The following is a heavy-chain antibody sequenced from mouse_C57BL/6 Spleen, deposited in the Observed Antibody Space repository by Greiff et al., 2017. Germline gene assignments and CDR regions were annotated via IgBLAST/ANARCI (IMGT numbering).Heavy chain of an antibody. V-gene: IGHV5-17*01. CDR1: GFTFSDYG. CDR2: ISSGSSTI. Sequence: EVMLVESGGGLVKPGGSLKLSCAASGFTFSDYGMHWVRQAPEKGLEWVAYISSGSSTIYYADTVKGRFTISRDNAKNTLFLQMTSLRSEDTAMYYCARLEVVTTVVAPGFAYWGQGTLVTVSA. J-gene: IGHJ3*01. CDR3: ARLEVVTTVVAPGFAY. D-gene: IGHD1-1*01.